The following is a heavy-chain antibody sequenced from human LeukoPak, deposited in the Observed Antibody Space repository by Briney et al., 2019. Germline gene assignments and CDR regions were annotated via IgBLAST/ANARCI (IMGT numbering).Heavy chain of an antibody. J-gene: IGHJ4*02. CDR2: ISSSSSYI. V-gene: IGHV3-21*01. CDR3: ASTLVGALYFDY. CDR1: GFTFSSYS. D-gene: IGHD1-26*01. Sequence: GGSLRLSCAASGFTFSSYSMKWVRQAPGKGLEWVSSISSSSSYIYYADSVKGRFTISRDNAKNSLYLQMNSLRAEDTAVYYCASTLVGALYFDYWGQGTLVTVSS.